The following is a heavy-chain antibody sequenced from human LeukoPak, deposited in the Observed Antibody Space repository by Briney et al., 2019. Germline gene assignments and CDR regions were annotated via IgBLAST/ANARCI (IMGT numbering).Heavy chain of an antibody. V-gene: IGHV4-59*01. D-gene: IGHD5-12*01. J-gene: IGHJ4*02. CDR2: IYYSRST. Sequence: SETLSLTCTVSGGSISSYYWSWIRQPPGKGLEWIGYIYYSRSTNYNPSLKSRVTISVNTSKNQFSLKLSSVTAADTAVYYCARTTRGDSGYGDWGQGTLVTVSS. CDR3: ARTTRGDSGYGD. CDR1: GGSISSYY.